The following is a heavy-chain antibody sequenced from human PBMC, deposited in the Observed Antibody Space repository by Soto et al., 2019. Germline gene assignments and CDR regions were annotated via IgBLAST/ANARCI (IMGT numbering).Heavy chain of an antibody. J-gene: IGHJ4*02. D-gene: IGHD1-7*01. Sequence: WGSLRLSCAASGFTFSNYWIHWVRQVPGEGLVWVSSINNDGGRTWYAYSVRGRIAMSRDNDRNLVSLQMNSLRAEETAVYYCRTTFQXWGQGATVTVSX. V-gene: IGHV3-74*01. CDR2: INNDGGRT. CDR3: RTTFQX. CDR1: GFTFSNYW.